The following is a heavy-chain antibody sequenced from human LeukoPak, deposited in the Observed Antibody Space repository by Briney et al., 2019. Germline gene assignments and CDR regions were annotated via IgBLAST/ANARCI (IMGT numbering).Heavy chain of an antibody. D-gene: IGHD3-10*01. V-gene: IGHV4-59*01. CDR3: ARDRGRFGELSGTDAFDI. CDR2: IYYSGST. J-gene: IGHJ3*02. CDR1: GGSISSYY. Sequence: KPSETLSLTCTLSGGSISSYYWSWIRQPPGKGLEWIGYIYYSGSTNYNPSLKSRVTISVDTSKNQFSLKLSSVTAADTAVYYCARDRGRFGELSGTDAFDIWGQGTMVTVSS.